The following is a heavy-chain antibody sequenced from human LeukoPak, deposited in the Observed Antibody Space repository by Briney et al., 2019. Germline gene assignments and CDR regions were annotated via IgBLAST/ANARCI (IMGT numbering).Heavy chain of an antibody. CDR2: IYYSGST. D-gene: IGHD2-15*01. CDR1: GGSISSGGYY. CDR3: ARVLEGGYCSGGSCFNPNAWGAFDI. V-gene: IGHV4-31*03. J-gene: IGHJ3*02. Sequence: SETLSLTCTVSGGSISSGGYYWSWIRQHPGKGLEWIVYIYYSGSTYYNPSLKSRVTISVDTSKNQFSLKLSSVTAADTAVYYCARVLEGGYCSGGSCFNPNAWGAFDIWGQGTMVTVSS.